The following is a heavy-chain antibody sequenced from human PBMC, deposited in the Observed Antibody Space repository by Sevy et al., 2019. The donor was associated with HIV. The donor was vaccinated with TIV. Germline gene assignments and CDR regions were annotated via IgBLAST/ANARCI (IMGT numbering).Heavy chain of an antibody. J-gene: IGHJ6*02. Sequence: SETLSLTCAVTGGSVTGTGSHWSWIRQPPGKGLEWIGYISYNGNTNYNPSLKGQVTMSLDMSRNQFSLQLRSVTTADTAVYYCARDWRRAVGGFKRTIYYYDTDVWGQGTTVTVSS. CDR3: ARDWRRAVGGFKRTIYYYDTDV. CDR2: ISYNGNT. D-gene: IGHD3-3*01. V-gene: IGHV4-61*08. CDR1: GGSVTGTGSH.